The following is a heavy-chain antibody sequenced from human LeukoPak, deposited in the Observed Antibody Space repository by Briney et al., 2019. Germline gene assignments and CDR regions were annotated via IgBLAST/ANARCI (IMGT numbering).Heavy chain of an antibody. Sequence: GSLRLSCAASGFTFDDYAMHWVRQAPGKGLEWVSLITWDAGSTYYADSVKGRFTISRDNSKNSLYLQMNSLRAEDTALYYCAKGTSSWHEFDYWGQGTLVTVSS. CDR3: AKGTSSWHEFDY. J-gene: IGHJ4*02. V-gene: IGHV3-43D*03. CDR2: ITWDAGST. CDR1: GFTFDDYA. D-gene: IGHD6-13*01.